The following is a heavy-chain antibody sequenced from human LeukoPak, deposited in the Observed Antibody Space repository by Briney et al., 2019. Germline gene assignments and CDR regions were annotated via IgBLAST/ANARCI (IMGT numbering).Heavy chain of an antibody. CDR2: ISPYNGNA. J-gene: IGHJ4*02. Sequence: ASVKVSCKASGYDFTSVGITWVRRAPGQGLEWMGWISPYNGNARYAQKFQGRVAMTTDTSTTTAYMELRGLRFNDTAVYYCARAGSGSGWYFDYWGQGTLVTVSS. D-gene: IGHD6-19*01. CDR1: GYDFTSVG. V-gene: IGHV1-18*01. CDR3: ARAGSGSGWYFDY.